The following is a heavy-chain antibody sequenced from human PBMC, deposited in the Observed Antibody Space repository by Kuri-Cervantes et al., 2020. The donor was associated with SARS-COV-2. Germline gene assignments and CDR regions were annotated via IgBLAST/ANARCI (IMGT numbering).Heavy chain of an antibody. CDR3: ARGLAVGGTDFDY. D-gene: IGHD6-19*01. J-gene: IGHJ4*02. CDR1: GFTFGSYA. Sequence: ESLKISRAPSGFTFGSYAMSWVRQAPGKGLGWVSSISGGGDRAYYIDSVKGRFSISRDNAKNMLYLQMNSLRAEDTAVYYCARGLAVGGTDFDYWGQGTLVTVSS. CDR2: ISGGGDRA. V-gene: IGHV3-23*01.